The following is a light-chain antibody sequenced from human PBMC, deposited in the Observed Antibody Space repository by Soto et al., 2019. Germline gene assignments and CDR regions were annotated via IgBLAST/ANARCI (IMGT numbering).Light chain of an antibody. Sequence: IVLMQSPGTLSLSPGERATLSCRASRSLSSGYLAWYQQKPGQAPRLLFYDASRRATGTPDRFSGSGSGTDFTLTISRLEPEDFAVYYCQQYGSSPRTFGQGTKVDI. V-gene: IGKV3-20*01. CDR1: RSLSSGY. J-gene: IGKJ1*01. CDR3: QQYGSSPRT. CDR2: DAS.